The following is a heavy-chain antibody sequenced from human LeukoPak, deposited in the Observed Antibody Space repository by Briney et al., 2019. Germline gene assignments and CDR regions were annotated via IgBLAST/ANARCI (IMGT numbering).Heavy chain of an antibody. V-gene: IGHV4-38-2*02. D-gene: IGHD1-26*01. Sequence: SETLSLTCSVSCYSISSDYYWGWIRQPPGKGLEWIGSIYHSGNTYYNPSLKSRTTISVDTSKSRFSLSLGSVTAADTAIYYCARDRATTTEGFDYWGQGTLVTVSS. CDR1: CYSISSDYY. CDR3: ARDRATTTEGFDY. J-gene: IGHJ4*02. CDR2: IYHSGNT.